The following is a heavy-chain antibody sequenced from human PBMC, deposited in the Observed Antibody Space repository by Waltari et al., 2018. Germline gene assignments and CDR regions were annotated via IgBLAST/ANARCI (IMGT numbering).Heavy chain of an antibody. CDR2: ISSSSSYI. CDR1: GFTFSSFS. V-gene: IGHV3-21*01. D-gene: IGHD3-10*01. CDR3: ARFSGSGSYSKYGMDV. Sequence: EVQLVESGGGLVKPGGSLRLSCAASGFTFSSFSLNWVRQAQGKGLEWVSSISSSSSYIYYADSVKGRFTISRDNAKNSLYLQMNSLRAEDTAVYYCARFSGSGSYSKYGMDVWGQGTTVTVSS. J-gene: IGHJ6*02.